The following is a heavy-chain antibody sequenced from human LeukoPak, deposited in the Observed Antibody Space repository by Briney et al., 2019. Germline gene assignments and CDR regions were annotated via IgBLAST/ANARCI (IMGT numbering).Heavy chain of an antibody. CDR3: ARQTSTVTSLRVSQNWYFDL. CDR2: IYYSGST. J-gene: IGHJ2*01. D-gene: IGHD4-17*01. CDR1: GGSISSSSYY. Sequence: SETLSLTCTVSGGSISSSSYYWGWIRQPPGKGLEWIGSIYYSGSTYYNPSLKSRVTISVDTSKNQFSLKLSSVTAADTAVYYCARQTSTVTSLRVSQNWYFDLWGRGTLVTVSS. V-gene: IGHV4-39*01.